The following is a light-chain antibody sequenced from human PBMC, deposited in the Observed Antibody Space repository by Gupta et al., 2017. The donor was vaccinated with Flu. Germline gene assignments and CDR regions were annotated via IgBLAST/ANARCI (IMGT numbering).Light chain of an antibody. V-gene: IGLV2-14*01. CDR2: EVN. CDR1: SSDVGAYHF. CDR3: SSFTTSLTYV. Sequence: QSALTQPASVSGSPGQSITISCPGTSSDVGAYHFVSWYQQHPGQAPKLMIYEVNNRPSGVSDRFSVSKSGNTASLTISGLQSEDEADYYCSSFTTSLTYVFGSGTKVTVL. J-gene: IGLJ1*01.